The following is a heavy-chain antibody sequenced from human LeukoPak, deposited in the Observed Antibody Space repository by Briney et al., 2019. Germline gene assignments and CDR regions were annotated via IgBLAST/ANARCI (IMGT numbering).Heavy chain of an antibody. CDR1: GFTFSSYG. D-gene: IGHD4-17*01. CDR3: AKKKEDYDVYYMDV. V-gene: IGHV3-23*01. CDR2: ISGSGGST. J-gene: IGHJ6*03. Sequence: GGSLRLSCAASGFTFSSYGMSWVRQAPGQGLEWVSAISGSGGSTYYADSVKGRFTISRDNSKNTLYLQMNSLRAEDTAVYYCAKKKEDYDVYYMDVWGKGTTVTISS.